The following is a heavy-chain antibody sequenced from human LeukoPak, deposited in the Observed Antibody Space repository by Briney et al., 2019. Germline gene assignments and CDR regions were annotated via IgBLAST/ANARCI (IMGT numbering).Heavy chain of an antibody. CDR2: ISWNSGII. V-gene: IGHV3-9*01. D-gene: IGHD4-17*01. CDR1: GFTFHDYA. J-gene: IGHJ4*02. Sequence: GGSLRLSCAASGFTFHDYAMHWVRQAPGKGLEWVSGISWNSGIIGYADSVKGRFTTSRDNAKNSLYLQMNSLRAEDTAVYYCARALRTVWGYYFDYWGQGTLVTVSS. CDR3: ARALRTVWGYYFDY.